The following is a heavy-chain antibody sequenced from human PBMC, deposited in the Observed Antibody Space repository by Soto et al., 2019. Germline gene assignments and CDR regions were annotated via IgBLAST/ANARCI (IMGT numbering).Heavy chain of an antibody. J-gene: IGHJ4*02. D-gene: IGHD4-17*01. Sequence: KTSETLSLTCAVSGYSISSGYYWGWIRQPPGKGLEWIGSIYHSGSTYYNPSLKSRVTISVDTSKNQFSLKLSSVTAADTAVYYCARVSTVTTLDYWGQGTLVTVSS. CDR3: ARVSTVTTLDY. CDR2: IYHSGST. V-gene: IGHV4-38-2*01. CDR1: GYSISSGYY.